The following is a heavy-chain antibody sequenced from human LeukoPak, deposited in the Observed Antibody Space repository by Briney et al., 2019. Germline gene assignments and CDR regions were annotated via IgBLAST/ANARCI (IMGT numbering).Heavy chain of an antibody. J-gene: IGHJ3*02. D-gene: IGHD2-15*01. Sequence: PGGSLRLSCAASGLAFSTYAIYWVRQAPGKGLEWVTVIWYDESNKYYADSVKGRFTISRDNSKNTLYLQMNSLRAEDTAVYYCARGAYCSDDSCPGAFDIWGQGTMVTLSS. CDR2: IWYDESNK. V-gene: IGHV3-33*01. CDR3: ARGAYCSDDSCPGAFDI. CDR1: GLAFSTYA.